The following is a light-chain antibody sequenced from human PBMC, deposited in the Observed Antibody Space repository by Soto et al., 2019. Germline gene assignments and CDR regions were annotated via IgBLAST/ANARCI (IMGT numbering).Light chain of an antibody. CDR2: GAS. CDR3: QQYHTSPTA. CDR1: QSVSSSY. Sequence: EIVLTQSPGTLSLSPGERATFSCRASQSVSSSYIAWYQQKRGQAPRRLIYGASIRATGIPDRFSGSGSGTDFTLTISRLEPEDFALYYCQQYHTSPTAFGQGTKVDIK. V-gene: IGKV3-20*01. J-gene: IGKJ1*01.